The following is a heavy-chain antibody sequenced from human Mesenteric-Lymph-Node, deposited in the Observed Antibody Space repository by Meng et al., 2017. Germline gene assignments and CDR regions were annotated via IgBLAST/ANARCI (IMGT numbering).Heavy chain of an antibody. V-gene: IGHV3-53*01. CDR3: ARDVGY. CDR1: GFIVSSNQ. Sequence: GESLKISCAASGFIVSSNQMTWVRQAPGKGLEWVSTIYSGGSTNYADSVKGRFTISRDDSKNTPSLQMNSLRVDDTAVYYCARDVGYWGQGTLVTVSS. J-gene: IGHJ4*02. CDR2: IYSGGST.